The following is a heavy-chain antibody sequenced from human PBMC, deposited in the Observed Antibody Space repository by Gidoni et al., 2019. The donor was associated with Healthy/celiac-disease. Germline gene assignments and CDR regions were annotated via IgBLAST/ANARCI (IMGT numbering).Heavy chain of an antibody. J-gene: IGHJ4*02. CDR1: GDTFTGYY. CDR2: INPNSGGT. V-gene: IGHV1-2*06. Sequence: QVQLVQSGAEVKKPGASVKVSCTASGDTFTGYYMHWVRQAPGQGREWMGRINPNSGGTNYAQKFQGRVTMARDTSISTAYLELSRLRADDTAVYYCAREGKGQLPNDYWGQGTLVTVSS. CDR3: AREGKGQLPNDY. D-gene: IGHD2-2*01.